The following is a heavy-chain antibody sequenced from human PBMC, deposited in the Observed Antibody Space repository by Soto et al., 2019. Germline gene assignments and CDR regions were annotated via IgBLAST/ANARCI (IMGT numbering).Heavy chain of an antibody. V-gene: IGHV3-33*01. CDR2: IWYDGSNK. CDR1: GFTFSTYG. CDR3: ARVWGGGGYDSVYYCYGMDV. Sequence: QVQLVESGGGVVQPGRSLRLSCVASGFTFSTYGMHWVRQAPGKGLEWVAVIWYDGSNKYYADSVKGRFTISRDNSKNTLYLQMNSLRAEDTAVYYCARVWGGGGYDSVYYCYGMDVWGQGTTVSVSS. D-gene: IGHD5-12*01. J-gene: IGHJ6*02.